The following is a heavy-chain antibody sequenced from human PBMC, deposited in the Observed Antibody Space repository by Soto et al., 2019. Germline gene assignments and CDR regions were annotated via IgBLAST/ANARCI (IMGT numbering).Heavy chain of an antibody. CDR2: INPNSGGT. V-gene: IGHV1-2*04. D-gene: IGHD7-27*01. CDR1: GYTFTGYY. CDR3: ARGPQLTGEDFDY. Sequence: ASVKVSCKASGYTFTGYYMHWARQAPGQGLEWMGWINPNSGGTNYAQKFQGWVTMTRDTSISTAYMELSRLRSDDTAVYYCARGPQLTGEDFDYWGQGTLVTVSS. J-gene: IGHJ4*02.